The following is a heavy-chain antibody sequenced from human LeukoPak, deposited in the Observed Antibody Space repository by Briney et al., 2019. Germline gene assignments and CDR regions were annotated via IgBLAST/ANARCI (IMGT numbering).Heavy chain of an antibody. V-gene: IGHV1-24*01. CDR2: FDPEDGET. CDR1: GYTLTELS. D-gene: IGHD3-10*01. CDR3: ATDNYCGSGSYYRAFDY. J-gene: IGHJ4*02. Sequence: ASVKVSCKVSGYTLTELSMHWVRQAPGKGLEWMGGFDPEDGETIYAQKFQGRVTMTEDTSTDTAYMELSSLRSEDTAVYYCATDNYCGSGSYYRAFDYWGQGTLVTVSS.